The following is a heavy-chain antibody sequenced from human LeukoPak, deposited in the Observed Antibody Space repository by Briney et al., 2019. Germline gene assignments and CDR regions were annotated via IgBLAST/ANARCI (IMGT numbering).Heavy chain of an antibody. D-gene: IGHD3-10*01. Sequence: SETLSLTCTVSGGSISSGGYYWSWIRQHPGKGLEWIGYIYYSGSTYYNPSLKSRVTISVDTSKNQFSLKLSSVTAADTAVYYCARDDLSFGSGAGGYAFDIWGQGTMVTVSS. V-gene: IGHV4-31*03. CDR2: IYYSGST. CDR3: ARDDLSFGSGAGGYAFDI. CDR1: GGSISSGGYY. J-gene: IGHJ3*02.